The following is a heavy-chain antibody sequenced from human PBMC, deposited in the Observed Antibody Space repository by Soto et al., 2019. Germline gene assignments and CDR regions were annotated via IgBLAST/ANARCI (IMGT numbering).Heavy chain of an antibody. J-gene: IGHJ4*02. V-gene: IGHV1-46*01. CDR2: INPSGGST. D-gene: IGHD5-12*01. CDR3: ARDRNSGNDQGDYFDY. Sequence: ASVKVSCKASGYTFTSYYMHWVRQAPGQGLEWMGIINPSGGSTSYAQKFQGRVTMTRDTSTSTVYMELSSLRSEDTAVYYCARDRNSGNDQGDYFDYWGQGTLVTVSS. CDR1: GYTFTSYY.